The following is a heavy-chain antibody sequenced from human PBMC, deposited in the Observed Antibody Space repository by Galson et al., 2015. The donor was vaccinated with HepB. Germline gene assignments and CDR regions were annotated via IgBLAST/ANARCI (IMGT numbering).Heavy chain of an antibody. Sequence: SGKVSCKASGYTFTNYGISWVRQAPGQGLEWMGWISAYNGNTNYAQKLQGRVTMTTDTSTSTAYMELRSLRSDDTALYYCARDYGSGLLNFDYWGQGTPVTVSS. J-gene: IGHJ4*02. CDR1: GYTFTNYG. CDR3: ARDYGSGLLNFDY. V-gene: IGHV1-18*04. D-gene: IGHD3-10*01. CDR2: ISAYNGNT.